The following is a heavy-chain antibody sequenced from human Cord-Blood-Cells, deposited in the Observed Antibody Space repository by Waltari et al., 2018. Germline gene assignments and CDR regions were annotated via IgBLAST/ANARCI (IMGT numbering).Heavy chain of an antibody. CDR1: GGSFSGYY. CDR3: ARFSGVTIFGVVIMSDAFDI. Sequence: QVQLQQWGAGLLKPSETLSLTCAVDGGSFSGYYWNWTRQPPGKGLAGIGAINQSGSPTIHPALTRRVPIAVGTSKNQFSLKLGSVTAADTAVYYCARFSGVTIFGVVIMSDAFDIWGQGTMVTVSS. CDR2: INQSGSP. V-gene: IGHV4-34*01. J-gene: IGHJ3*02. D-gene: IGHD3-3*01.